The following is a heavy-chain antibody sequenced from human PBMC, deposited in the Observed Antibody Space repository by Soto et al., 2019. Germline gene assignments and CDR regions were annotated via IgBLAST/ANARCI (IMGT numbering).Heavy chain of an antibody. CDR3: ARNLYYYDSSSYGMDV. D-gene: IGHD3-22*01. Sequence: ASVKVSCKASGYTFTGYYMHWVRQAPGQGLEWMGWINPNSGGTNYAQKFQGWVTMTRDTSISTAYMELSRLRSDGTAVYYCARNLYYYDSSSYGMDVWGQGTTVTVSS. CDR1: GYTFTGYY. V-gene: IGHV1-2*04. J-gene: IGHJ6*02. CDR2: INPNSGGT.